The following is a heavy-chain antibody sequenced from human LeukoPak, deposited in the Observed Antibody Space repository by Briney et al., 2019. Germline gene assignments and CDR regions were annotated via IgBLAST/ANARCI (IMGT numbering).Heavy chain of an antibody. CDR1: GFTFSSYG. D-gene: IGHD2/OR15-2a*01. Sequence: PGGSLRLSCAASGFTFSSYGMHWVRQAPGKGLEWVAVISYDGSNKYYADSVKGRFTISRDNSKNTVSLQMDSLRVEDTALFYCAKSMGRRVEEISSFDIWGQGIQVIVSS. CDR3: AKSMGRRVEEISSFDI. CDR2: ISYDGSNK. V-gene: IGHV3-30*18. J-gene: IGHJ4*02.